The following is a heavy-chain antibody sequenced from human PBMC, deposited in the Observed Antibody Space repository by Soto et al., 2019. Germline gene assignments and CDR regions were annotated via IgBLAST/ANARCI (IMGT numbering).Heavy chain of an antibody. V-gene: IGHV5-51*01. CDR1: GYTITNYW. CDR2: VCPGDSEP. J-gene: IGHJ6*02. Sequence: GESLKISCKGSGYTITNYWIGWVRQMPGKGLEWMGMVCPGDSEPRYSPSFQGHVTISADKSINTAYLQWSSLKASDNAMYYCARHTSTGWSTYYNGMDVWGQGTTVTVSS. CDR3: ARHTSTGWSTYYNGMDV. D-gene: IGHD3-22*01.